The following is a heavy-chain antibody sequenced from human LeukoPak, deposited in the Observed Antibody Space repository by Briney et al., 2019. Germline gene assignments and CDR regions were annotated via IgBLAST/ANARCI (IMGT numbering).Heavy chain of an antibody. V-gene: IGHV4-59*01. CDR1: GGSISSYY. J-gene: IGHJ4*02. CDR2: IYYCWST. D-gene: IGHD1-26*01. Sequence: SETLSLTCTVSGGSISSYYWSWIRQPPAKGLEWIGYIYYCWSTNYNPSLKSRVTISVDTSKNQFSLKLSSVTAADTAVYYCAREAYSGSYFDNWGQGTLVTVSS. CDR3: AREAYSGSYFDN.